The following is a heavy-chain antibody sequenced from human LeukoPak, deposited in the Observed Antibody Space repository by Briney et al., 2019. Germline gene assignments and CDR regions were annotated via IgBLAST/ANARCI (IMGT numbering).Heavy chain of an antibody. V-gene: IGHV3-74*01. D-gene: IGHD5-18*01. CDR3: ARDRGYSYGD. CDR2: IKNDGSST. J-gene: IGHJ4*02. Sequence: GGSLRLSCAASGFTFSSHWMHWVRQVPGKGLVWVSRIKNDGSSTTYADSVRGRFTISRDNAKNTLYLQMNSLRAEDTAVYYCARDRGYSYGDWGQGTLDTASS. CDR1: GFTFSSHW.